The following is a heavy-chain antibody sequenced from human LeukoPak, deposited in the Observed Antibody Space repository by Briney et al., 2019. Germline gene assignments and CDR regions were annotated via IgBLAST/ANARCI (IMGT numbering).Heavy chain of an antibody. J-gene: IGHJ4*02. CDR2: IKSKTDGGTT. Sequence: GGSLRLSCAASGFTFSNAWMSWVRQAPGKGLEWVGRIKSKTDGGTTGYAAPVKGRFTISRDDSKNTLYLQMNSLKTEDTAVYYCTTYYYYDSSGYYYLRETLDYWGQGTLVTVSS. D-gene: IGHD3-22*01. CDR3: TTYYYYDSSGYYYLRETLDY. CDR1: GFTFSNAW. V-gene: IGHV3-15*01.